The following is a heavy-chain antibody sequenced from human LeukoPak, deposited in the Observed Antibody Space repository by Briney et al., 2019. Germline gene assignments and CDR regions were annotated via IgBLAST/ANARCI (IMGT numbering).Heavy chain of an antibody. Sequence: GGSLRLSCAASGFTFSSYAMSWVRQAPGKGLEWVSDISGSGGSTYYADSVKGRFTISRDNSKNTLYLQMNSLRAEDTAVYYCARYYDFWSGPYYFDYWGQGTLVTVSS. CDR3: ARYYDFWSGPYYFDY. CDR2: ISGSGGST. V-gene: IGHV3-23*01. J-gene: IGHJ4*02. D-gene: IGHD3-3*01. CDR1: GFTFSSYA.